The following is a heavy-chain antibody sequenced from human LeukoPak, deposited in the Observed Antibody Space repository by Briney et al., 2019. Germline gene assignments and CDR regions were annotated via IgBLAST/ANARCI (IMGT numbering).Heavy chain of an antibody. CDR1: GGSISGFY. D-gene: IGHD3-22*01. Sequence: SETLSLICSVSGGSISGFYWSWIRQPPGKGLEWIGHIYYTGSNYNRPSLKTRVTMSLDTSKNQLFLNLSSLTAADTAVYYCARSYYDSSGYRYYVYWGQGTLVTVSS. J-gene: IGHJ4*02. CDR2: IYYTGSN. CDR3: ARSYYDSSGYRYYVY. V-gene: IGHV4-59*01.